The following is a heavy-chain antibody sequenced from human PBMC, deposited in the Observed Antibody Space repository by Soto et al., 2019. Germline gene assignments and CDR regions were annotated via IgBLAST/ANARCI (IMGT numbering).Heavy chain of an antibody. CDR2: IYDSGST. J-gene: IGHJ2*01. V-gene: IGHV4-30-4*01. D-gene: IGHD4-17*01. Sequence: QLQLRESGPGLVKPSETLSLTCTVSGGSISGGVGGLYYWSWIRQPPGKGLEWIGYIYDSGSTYYNPSLKSRVTKSVDTSKNQCSLRLSSVTAADKAVYYCAREVIPLTTDWYFDLWGRGTLVTVSS. CDR3: AREVIPLTTDWYFDL. CDR1: GGSISGGVGGLYY.